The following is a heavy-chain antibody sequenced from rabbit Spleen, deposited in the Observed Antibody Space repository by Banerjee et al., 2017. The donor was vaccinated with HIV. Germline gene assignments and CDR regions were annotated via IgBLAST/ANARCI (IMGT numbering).Heavy chain of an antibody. V-gene: IGHV1S47*01. D-gene: IGHD1-1*01. CDR1: GFDFSYYG. J-gene: IGHJ4*01. CDR2: IDPVFGST. Sequence: QEQLVESGGGLVRPGGSLKLSCKASGFDFSYYGVIWVLLAPGKGLEWIGYIDPVFGSTSYASWVIARFTISSHNAQNTLYLQLNSLTAADTAAYFCVRDQAHMLDLWGPGTLVTVS. CDR3: VRDQAHMLDL.